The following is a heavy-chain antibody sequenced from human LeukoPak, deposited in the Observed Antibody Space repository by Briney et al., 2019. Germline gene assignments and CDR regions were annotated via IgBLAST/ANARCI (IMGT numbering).Heavy chain of an antibody. J-gene: IGHJ4*02. V-gene: IGHV3-7*01. CDR1: GFTFSNYW. CDR3: ATTTRSRSWDY. CDR2: VRPDGSEI. Sequence: GGSLRPSCAAYGFTFSNYWMSWVRQAPGKGLEWVANVRPDGSEIQCVDSMKGRFTVSRDNSENSLYLRMSSLRAEDTAVYYCATTTRSRSWDYWGQGTLVTVSS. D-gene: IGHD2-2*01.